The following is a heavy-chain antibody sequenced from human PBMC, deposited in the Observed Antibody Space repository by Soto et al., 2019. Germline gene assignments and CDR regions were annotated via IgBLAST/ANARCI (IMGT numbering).Heavy chain of an antibody. CDR3: ARERTVTTMYNWFDP. Sequence: SDTLSLTCAVSSGSISSSNWWSWVRQPPGKGLEWIGEIYHSGSTNYNPSLKSRVTISVDKSKNQFSLKLSSVTAADTAVYYCARERTVTTMYNWFDPWGQGTLVTVS. D-gene: IGHD4-17*01. CDR1: SGSISSSNW. J-gene: IGHJ5*02. CDR2: IYHSGST. V-gene: IGHV4-4*02.